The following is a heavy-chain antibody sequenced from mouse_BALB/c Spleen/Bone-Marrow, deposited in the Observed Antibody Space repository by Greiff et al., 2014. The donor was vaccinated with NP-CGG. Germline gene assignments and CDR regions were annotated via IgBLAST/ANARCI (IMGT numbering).Heavy chain of an antibody. CDR2: IYPGSGST. V-gene: IGHV1-77*01. CDR1: GYTFTDYV. Sequence: VQLQQSGPELVKPGASVKMSCKASGYTFTDYVISWVKQRTGQGLEWIGEIYPGSGSTYYNEKFKGKATLTADKSSNTAYMQLSSLISEDSAVYFCARYYDYDWYFDVWGAGTTVTVSS. CDR3: ARYYDYDWYFDV. J-gene: IGHJ1*01. D-gene: IGHD2-4*01.